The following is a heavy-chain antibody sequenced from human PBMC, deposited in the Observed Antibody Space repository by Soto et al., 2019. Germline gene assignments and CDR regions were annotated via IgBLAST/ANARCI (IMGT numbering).Heavy chain of an antibody. J-gene: IGHJ3*01. CDR1: GFTFSSFD. Sequence: GGSLRLSCAASGFTFSSFDMHWLRQPTGKGLEWVSAIGTAGDTYYPGSVKGRFTISRDNAKNSLHLQMNSLRAGDTAVYYCAREARVFGKAFDVWGQGXMVTV. V-gene: IGHV3-13*01. CDR3: AREARVFGKAFDV. D-gene: IGHD3-3*01. CDR2: IGTAGDT.